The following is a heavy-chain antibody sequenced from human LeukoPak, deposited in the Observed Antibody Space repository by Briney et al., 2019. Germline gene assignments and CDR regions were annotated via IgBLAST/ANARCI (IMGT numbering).Heavy chain of an antibody. CDR1: GGSISSYY. CDR3: ARGAYPGVSNWFDP. Sequence: SETLSLTCTVSGGSISSYYWSWIRQPPGKGLEWIGYIYYSGSTNYNPSLKSRVTISVDTSKNQFSLKLSSVTAADTAVYYCARGAYPGVSNWFDPWGQGTLVTVSS. J-gene: IGHJ5*02. D-gene: IGHD3-10*01. V-gene: IGHV4-59*01. CDR2: IYYSGST.